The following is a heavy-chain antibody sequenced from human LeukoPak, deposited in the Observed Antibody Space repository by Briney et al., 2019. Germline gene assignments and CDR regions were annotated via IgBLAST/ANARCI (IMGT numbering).Heavy chain of an antibody. Sequence: GGSLRLSCAASGFTFSSYNMTWVLQAQGTGLEWVSSISGDSGYISYAESVRGRFTISRDNAMNSLYLQMNSLRVEDTAVYYCARIGSSWSFDYWGQGTRVTVSS. J-gene: IGHJ4*02. CDR2: ISGDSGYI. D-gene: IGHD6-13*01. CDR1: GFTFSSYN. V-gene: IGHV3-21*01. CDR3: ARIGSSWSFDY.